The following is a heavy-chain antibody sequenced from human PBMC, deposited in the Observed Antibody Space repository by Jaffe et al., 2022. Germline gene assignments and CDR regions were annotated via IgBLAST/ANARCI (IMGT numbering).Heavy chain of an antibody. Sequence: QVQLVESGGGVVQPGGSLRLSCAASGFTFSSYGMHWVRQAPGKGLEWVAFIRYDGSNKYYADSVKGRFTISRDNSKNTLYLQMNSLRAEDTAVYYCAKDYYRVDPDYSNYLSGTGPFFRFDPWGQGTLVTVSS. D-gene: IGHD4-4*01. CDR1: GFTFSSYG. CDR3: AKDYYRVDPDYSNYLSGTGPFFRFDP. CDR2: IRYDGSNK. V-gene: IGHV3-30*02. J-gene: IGHJ5*02.